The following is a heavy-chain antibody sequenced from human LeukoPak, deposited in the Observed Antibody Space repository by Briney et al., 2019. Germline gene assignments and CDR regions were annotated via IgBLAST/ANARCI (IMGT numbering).Heavy chain of an antibody. V-gene: IGHV4-59*08. J-gene: IGHJ3*02. CDR1: GGSISSYY. CDR2: IYYSGST. D-gene: IGHD2-2*01. Sequence: SETLSLTCTVSGGSISSYYWSWIRQPPGKGLEWIGCIYYSGSTNYNPSLKSRATISVDTSKNQFSLKLSSVTAADTAVYYCARHDADIVVVPAAEDDAFDIWGQGTMVTVSS. CDR3: ARHDADIVVVPAAEDDAFDI.